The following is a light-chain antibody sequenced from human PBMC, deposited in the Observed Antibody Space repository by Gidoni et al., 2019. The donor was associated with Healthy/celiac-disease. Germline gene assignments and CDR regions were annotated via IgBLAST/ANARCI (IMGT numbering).Light chain of an antibody. Sequence: DIVLTQSPDSLAVSLGERATINCKSSQSVLYSSNNKNYLAWYQQKPGQPPKLLIYWASTREAGVPDRFRGSGSGTDFTLTISSLQAEDGAVYYSQQYYSTPLTFXQXTKVXIK. CDR1: QSVLYSSNNKNY. J-gene: IGKJ1*01. CDR3: QQYYSTPLT. V-gene: IGKV4-1*01. CDR2: WAS.